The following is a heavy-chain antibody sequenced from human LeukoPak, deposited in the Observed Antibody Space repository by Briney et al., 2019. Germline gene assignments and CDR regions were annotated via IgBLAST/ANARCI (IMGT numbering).Heavy chain of an antibody. CDR1: GYTFTGYY. CDR2: INPNSGGT. Sequence: ASVKVSCKASGYTFTGYYMHWVRQAPGQGLEWMGWINPNSGGTNYAQKFQGWVTMTRDTSISTAYMELSRLRSDDTAVYYCARGYSSSDELDYWGQGTLVTVSS. J-gene: IGHJ4*02. CDR3: ARGYSSSDELDY. V-gene: IGHV1-2*04. D-gene: IGHD6-13*01.